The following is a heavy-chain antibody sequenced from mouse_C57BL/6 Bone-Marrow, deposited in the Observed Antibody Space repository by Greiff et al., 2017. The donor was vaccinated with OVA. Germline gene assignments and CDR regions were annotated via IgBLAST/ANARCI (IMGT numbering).Heavy chain of an antibody. CDR3: ARGGWDWYFDV. CDR1: GFTFSDYY. CDR2: INYDGSST. Sequence: EVNLVESEGGLVQPGSSMKLSCTASGFTFSDYYMAWVHQVPEKGLEWVANINYDGSSTYYLDSLKSRFIISRDNAKNILYLQMSSLKSEDTATYYCARGGWDWYFDVWGTGTTVTVSS. V-gene: IGHV5-16*01. J-gene: IGHJ1*03. D-gene: IGHD3-3*01.